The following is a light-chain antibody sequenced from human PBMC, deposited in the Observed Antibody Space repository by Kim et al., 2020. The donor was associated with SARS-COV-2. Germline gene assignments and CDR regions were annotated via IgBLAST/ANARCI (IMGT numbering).Light chain of an antibody. Sequence: SYELTQPPSVSVSPGQTASITCSGDKLGDKYACWYQQKPGQSPVLVIYQDSKRPSGIPERFPGSNSGNTATLTISGTQAMDEADYYCQAWDSSTHWVFGGGTQLTVL. CDR2: QDS. V-gene: IGLV3-1*01. CDR1: KLGDKY. J-gene: IGLJ3*02. CDR3: QAWDSSTHWV.